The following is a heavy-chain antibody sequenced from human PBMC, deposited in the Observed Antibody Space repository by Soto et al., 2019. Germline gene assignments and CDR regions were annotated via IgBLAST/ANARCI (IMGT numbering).Heavy chain of an antibody. CDR3: AKDLEEMPYDY. Sequence: QVQLVESGGGVVQPGRSLRLSCAASGLTFSSYGMHWVRQAPGKGLEWVAVISYDGSNKYYADSVKGRLTISRDNSKNTLYLQMNSLRAEDKDVYYCAKDLEEMPYDYRGQGTLVTVSS. D-gene: IGHD1-1*01. CDR2: ISYDGSNK. V-gene: IGHV3-30*18. CDR1: GLTFSSYG. J-gene: IGHJ4*02.